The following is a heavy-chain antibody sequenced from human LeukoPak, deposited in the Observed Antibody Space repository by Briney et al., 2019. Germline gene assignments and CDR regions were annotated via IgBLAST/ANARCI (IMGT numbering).Heavy chain of an antibody. D-gene: IGHD6-19*01. CDR2: ISSSSSTI. V-gene: IGHV3-48*01. CDR1: GFTFSSYS. J-gene: IGHJ4*02. Sequence: GGSLRLSCAASGFTFSSYSMNWVRQAPGKGLEWVSYISSSSSTIYYADSVKGRFTISRDNAKNSLYLQMNSLRAEDTAVYYCARYSGAPGVYWGQGTLVTVSS. CDR3: ARYSGAPGVY.